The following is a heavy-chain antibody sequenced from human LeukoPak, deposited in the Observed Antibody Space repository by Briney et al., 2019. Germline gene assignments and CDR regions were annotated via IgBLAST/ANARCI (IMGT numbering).Heavy chain of an antibody. CDR1: GFTFSSYA. J-gene: IGHJ6*03. Sequence: PGGSLRLSCAASGFTFSSYAMHWVRQAPGKGLEWVAVISYDGSNKYYADSVKGRFTISRDKSKNTLYLQMNSLRAEDTAVYYCARDGVNRVSSSSHYYYYMDVWGKGTTVTVSS. CDR3: ARDGVNRVSSSSHYYYYMDV. D-gene: IGHD6-6*01. CDR2: ISYDGSNK. V-gene: IGHV3-30*01.